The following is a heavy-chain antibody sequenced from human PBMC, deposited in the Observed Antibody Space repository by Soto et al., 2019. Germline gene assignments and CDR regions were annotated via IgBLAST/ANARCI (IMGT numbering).Heavy chain of an antibody. CDR2: INHSGST. CDR1: GVSFSGNY. J-gene: IGHJ5*02. V-gene: IGHV4-34*01. Sequence: SETLSLTCAVYGVSFSGNYWSWIRQPPGKGLEWIGEINHSGSTNYNPSLKSRVTISVDTAKNQFSLKLSPVTAAATAVYYCAREATYYYYRGQIWFDPWGQGTLVTVSS. D-gene: IGHD3-22*01. CDR3: AREATYYYYRGQIWFDP.